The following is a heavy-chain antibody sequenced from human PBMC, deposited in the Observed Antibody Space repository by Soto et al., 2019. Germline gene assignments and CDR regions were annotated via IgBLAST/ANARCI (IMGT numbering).Heavy chain of an antibody. J-gene: IGHJ6*02. CDR1: GFTFSSCA. CDR2: IRSSGDRT. CDR3: AKQQGPGTPYYYAMDV. D-gene: IGHD1-1*01. V-gene: IGHV3-23*01. Sequence: TGGSLRLSCAASGFTFSSCAMSWVRQAPGKGLEWVSVIRSSGDRTYYADSVKGRFTISRDNSKNTLYMQMNSLRAEDTAVYYCAKQQGPGTPYYYAMDVWGQGTTVTVSS.